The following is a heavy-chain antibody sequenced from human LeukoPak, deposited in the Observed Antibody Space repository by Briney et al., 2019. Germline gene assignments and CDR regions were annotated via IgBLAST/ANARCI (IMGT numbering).Heavy chain of an antibody. V-gene: IGHV1-46*01. CDR1: GYTFTNYY. D-gene: IGHD6-13*01. J-gene: IGHJ4*02. CDR2: IDPNDAWT. Sequence: GASVKVSCKASGYTFTNYYLHWVRQAPGQGLEWMGIIDPNDAWTRYLEKFQGRLTLTRDRLTSTVYMNLDSLRSDDTAVYYCARDERTAEGARDFDFWGQGTLVTVSS. CDR3: ARDERTAEGARDFDF.